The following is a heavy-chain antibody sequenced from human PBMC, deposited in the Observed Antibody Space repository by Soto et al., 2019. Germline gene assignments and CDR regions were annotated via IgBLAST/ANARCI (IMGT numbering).Heavy chain of an antibody. D-gene: IGHD3-16*02. J-gene: IGHJ4*02. Sequence: GGSLRLSCTASGITFSNYAMSWVRQAPRKGLEWVSSISTSGGRPYYADSVKGRFTISRDNSKNTLYLQMNSLRVEDTAVYYCEKDPDRYDYVWGTYRYIDHWGQGTLVTVSS. V-gene: IGHV3-23*01. CDR3: EKDPDRYDYVWGTYRYIDH. CDR1: GITFSNYA. CDR2: ISTSGGRP.